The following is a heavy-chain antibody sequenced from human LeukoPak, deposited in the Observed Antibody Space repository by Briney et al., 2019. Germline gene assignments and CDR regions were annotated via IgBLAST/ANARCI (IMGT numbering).Heavy chain of an antibody. CDR1: GYTFTSYG. Sequence: GESLKISCKASGYTFTSYGISWVRQAPGQGLEWMGWISAYNGNTNYAQKLQGRVTTTTDTSTSTAYMELRSLRSDDTAVYYCARDRRPYLVGATDFDYWGQGTLVTVSS. CDR3: ARDRRPYLVGATDFDY. V-gene: IGHV1-18*01. J-gene: IGHJ4*02. CDR2: ISAYNGNT. D-gene: IGHD1-26*01.